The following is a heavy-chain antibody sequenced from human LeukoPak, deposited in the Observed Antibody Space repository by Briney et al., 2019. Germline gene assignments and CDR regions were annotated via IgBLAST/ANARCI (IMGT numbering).Heavy chain of an antibody. CDR1: TFTKAW. CDR2: VKNRGDGRTT. Sequence: GGSLRLSCVVSTFTKAWMNWVRQAPGKGLEWVGRVKNRGDGRTTGYAAPVKGRFIISRDDSKKTVYLQMDSLKTEDTAVYFCTTEYFGGFEYWGQGTLVTVSS. V-gene: IGHV3-15*07. J-gene: IGHJ4*02. CDR3: TTEYFGGFEY. D-gene: IGHD3-16*01.